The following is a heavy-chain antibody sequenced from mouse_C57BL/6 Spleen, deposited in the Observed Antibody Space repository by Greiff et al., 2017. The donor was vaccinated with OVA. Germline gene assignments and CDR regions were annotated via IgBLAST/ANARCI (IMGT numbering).Heavy chain of an antibody. CDR3: ARSLFYYYGSSPFAY. CDR2: INPNNGGT. Sequence: VQLQQSGPELVKPGASVKIPCKASGYTFTDYNMDWVKQSHGKSLEWIGDINPNNGGTIYNQKFKGKATLTVDKSSSTAYMELRSLTSEDTAVYYCARSLFYYYGSSPFAYWGQGTLVTVSA. CDR1: GYTFTDYN. V-gene: IGHV1-18*01. J-gene: IGHJ3*01. D-gene: IGHD1-1*01.